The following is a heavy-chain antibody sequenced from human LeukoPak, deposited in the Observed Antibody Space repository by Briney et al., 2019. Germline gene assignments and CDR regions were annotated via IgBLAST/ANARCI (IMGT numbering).Heavy chain of an antibody. D-gene: IGHD6-6*01. V-gene: IGHV3-23*01. CDR3: ARDESYGSSLDY. CDR1: GFTFDDHG. CDR2: ISGSGGRT. Sequence: PGGSLRLSCAASGFTFDDHGMNWVRQAPGKGLEWVSVISGSGGRTYYADSVKGRFTISRDNSKNTLYLQMNSLRVADTGVYYCARDESYGSSLDYWGQGILVTVSS. J-gene: IGHJ4*02.